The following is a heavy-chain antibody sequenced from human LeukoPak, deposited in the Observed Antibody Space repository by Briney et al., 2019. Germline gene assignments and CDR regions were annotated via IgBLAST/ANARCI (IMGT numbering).Heavy chain of an antibody. J-gene: IGHJ4*02. CDR1: GGSFSGYY. V-gene: IGHV4-34*01. D-gene: IGHD6-19*01. CDR3: ARSVYSSGRDY. Sequence: SETLSLTCAVYGGSFSGYYWSWIRQPPGKGLEWIGEINHSGSTNYNPSLKSRVTISVDTSKNQFSLKPSSVTAADTAVYYCARSVYSSGRDYWGQGTLVTVSS. CDR2: INHSGST.